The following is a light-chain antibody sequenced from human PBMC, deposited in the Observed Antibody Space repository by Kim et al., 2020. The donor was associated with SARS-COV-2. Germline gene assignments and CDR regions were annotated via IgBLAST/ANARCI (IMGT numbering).Light chain of an antibody. CDR3: CGYTGTSYV. CDR1: SSDIGSYNL. J-gene: IGLJ1*01. V-gene: IGLV2-23*02. Sequence: PGQSITVSCTGTSSDIGSYNLVSWYQQHPGKAPKLIIYEVSKRPSGVCDRFSGSKSGNTASLTVSGLQAEDEADYYCCGYTGTSYVFGTGTKVTVL. CDR2: EVS.